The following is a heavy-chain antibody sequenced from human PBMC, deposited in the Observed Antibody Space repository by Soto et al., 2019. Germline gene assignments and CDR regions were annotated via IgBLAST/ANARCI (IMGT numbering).Heavy chain of an antibody. CDR1: GYSISSGYY. D-gene: IGHD4-17*01. J-gene: IGHJ5*02. CDR2: IYHSGST. Sequence: LSLTCSVSGYSISSGYYWGWIRQTPGKGLEWIASIYHSGSTYYNPSLKSRVTISVDTSKNQFSLKLTSVTAADTAVYYCARGAATVTPGWFDPWGQGIMVTVSS. V-gene: IGHV4-38-2*02. CDR3: ARGAATVTPGWFDP.